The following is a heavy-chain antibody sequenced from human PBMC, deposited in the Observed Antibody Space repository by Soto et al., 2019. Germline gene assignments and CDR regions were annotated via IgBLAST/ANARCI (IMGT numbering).Heavy chain of an antibody. CDR3: ARVIMSFGVANLGSYFDY. CDR1: GYTFSNFG. V-gene: IGHV1-18*01. CDR2: ISPSNGQT. J-gene: IGHJ4*02. D-gene: IGHD3-3*01. Sequence: ASVKVSCKASGYTFSNFGLSWVRQAPGQGLEWMGWISPSNGQTIYAQNFHGRVTMTTDTSTATAHMELRSLISDDTAVYYCARVIMSFGVANLGSYFDYWGQGTRVTVSS.